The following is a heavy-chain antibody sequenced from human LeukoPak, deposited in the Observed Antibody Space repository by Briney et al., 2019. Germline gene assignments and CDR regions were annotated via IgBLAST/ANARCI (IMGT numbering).Heavy chain of an antibody. Sequence: GGSLRLSCAASGFTFSSYSMNWVRQAPGRGLEWVSRINGDESSTNYADSVKGRFTISRDNAKDTLYLHMNSLTAEDTAVYYCARGAKWAYYFDYWGRGTLVTVSS. CDR2: INGDESST. V-gene: IGHV3-74*01. D-gene: IGHD1-26*01. J-gene: IGHJ4*02. CDR3: ARGAKWAYYFDY. CDR1: GFTFSSYS.